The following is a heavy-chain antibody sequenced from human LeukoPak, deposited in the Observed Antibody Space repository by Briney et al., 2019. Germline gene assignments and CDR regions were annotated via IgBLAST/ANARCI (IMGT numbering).Heavy chain of an antibody. V-gene: IGHV1-8*03. Sequence: ASVKVSCKASGYTFTSYDINWVRQATGQGLEWMGWMDPNSGNTGYAQKFQGRVTITRNTSISTAYMELSSLRSEDTAVYYCARLGGGYYDGSLDYWGQGTLVTVSS. D-gene: IGHD3-22*01. CDR3: ARLGGGYYDGSLDY. J-gene: IGHJ4*02. CDR2: MDPNSGNT. CDR1: GYTFTSYD.